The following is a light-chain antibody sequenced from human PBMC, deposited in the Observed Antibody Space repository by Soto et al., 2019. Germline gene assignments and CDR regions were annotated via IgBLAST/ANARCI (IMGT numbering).Light chain of an antibody. CDR2: DVF. Sequence: QSALTQPASVSGSPGQSITISCTGTNSDVGDYNYVSWYRQHPGQAPELMIYDVFNRPSGVSNRFSGSKSGNTASLTISGVQVDGEADYYCSSYTSSSTLVFGGGTKLTVL. CDR1: NSDVGDYNY. CDR3: SSYTSSSTLV. V-gene: IGLV2-14*01. J-gene: IGLJ2*01.